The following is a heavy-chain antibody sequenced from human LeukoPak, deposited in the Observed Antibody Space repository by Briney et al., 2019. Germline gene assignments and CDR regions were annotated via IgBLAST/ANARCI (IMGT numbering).Heavy chain of an antibody. D-gene: IGHD1-14*01. Sequence: SQTLSLTCAISGDSVSSTNVGWNWIRQSPSSGLEWLGRTYYRSQFYNDYADSVKARITITPDTSKNQFSLQLSSLTPDDTAVYYCARGTAFDIWGQGTMVTVSS. J-gene: IGHJ3*02. CDR1: GDSVSSTNVG. CDR2: TYYRSQFYN. CDR3: ARGTAFDI. V-gene: IGHV6-1*01.